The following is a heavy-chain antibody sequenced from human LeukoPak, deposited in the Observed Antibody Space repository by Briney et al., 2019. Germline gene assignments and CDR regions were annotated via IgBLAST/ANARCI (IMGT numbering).Heavy chain of an antibody. Sequence: SETLSLTCTVSGVSISSYYWSWIRQPPGKGLEWIGYIYYSGSTNYNPSLKSRVTISVDTSKNQFSLKLSSVTAADTAVYYCARARSSSYDYWGQGTLVTVSS. J-gene: IGHJ4*02. V-gene: IGHV4-59*01. D-gene: IGHD6-6*01. CDR1: GVSISSYY. CDR3: ARARSSSYDY. CDR2: IYYSGST.